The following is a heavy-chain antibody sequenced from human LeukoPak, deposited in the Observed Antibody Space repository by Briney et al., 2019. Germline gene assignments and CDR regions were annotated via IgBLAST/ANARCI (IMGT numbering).Heavy chain of an antibody. Sequence: GESLKISCKGSGYSFTTHWIGWVRQMPGKGLEWMGVIYPGDSDTRYSPSFQGQVTISADKSVSTAYLQWISLKASDSAIYYCARQQWPERYFNLWGRGTLVTVSS. CDR1: GYSFTTHW. CDR2: IYPGDSDT. J-gene: IGHJ2*01. D-gene: IGHD6-19*01. V-gene: IGHV5-51*01. CDR3: ARQQWPERYFNL.